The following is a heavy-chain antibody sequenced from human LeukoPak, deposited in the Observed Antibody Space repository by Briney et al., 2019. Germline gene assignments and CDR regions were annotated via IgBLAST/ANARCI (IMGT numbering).Heavy chain of an antibody. CDR3: AREGYYYGSGSSPHFDY. CDR2: ISYDGSNK. J-gene: IGHJ4*02. CDR1: GFTFSSYA. V-gene: IGHV3-30*04. D-gene: IGHD3-10*01. Sequence: GGSLRLSCAASGFTFSSYAMHWVRQAPGKGLEWVAVISYDGSNKYYADSVKGRFIISRDNSKNTLYLQMNSLRAEDTAVYYCAREGYYYGSGSSPHFDYWGQGTLVTVSS.